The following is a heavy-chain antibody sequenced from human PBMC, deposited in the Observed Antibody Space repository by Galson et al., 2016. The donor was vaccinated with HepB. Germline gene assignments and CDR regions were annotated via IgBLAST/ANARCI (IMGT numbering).Heavy chain of an antibody. CDR3: ARGGVGRYNAMDV. Sequence: ATLSLPCAVYDESFSGYYWCWIRPPPGKGLEWIGDINHSGSTNYNPSLKSRVTISADTSKNQVSLKLTPVTAADTAAYYCARGGVGRYNAMDVWGQGTTVIVAS. V-gene: IGHV4-34*01. CDR2: INHSGST. CDR1: DESFSGYY. D-gene: IGHD3-10*01. J-gene: IGHJ6*02.